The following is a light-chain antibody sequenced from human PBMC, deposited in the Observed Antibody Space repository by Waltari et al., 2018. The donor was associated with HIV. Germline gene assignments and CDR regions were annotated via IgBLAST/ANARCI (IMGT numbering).Light chain of an antibody. Sequence: QSALTQPPSASGSPAQSVTISCPGTSSDVGPYNSVSWYQQPPRQAPKLLIYEVHKRPSGVPDRFSGSKSGHTASLTVSGLQAEDEAEYSCTSYAGINPVAFGGGTKLTVL. CDR1: SSDVGPYNS. CDR3: TSYAGINPVA. CDR2: EVH. V-gene: IGLV2-8*01. J-gene: IGLJ2*01.